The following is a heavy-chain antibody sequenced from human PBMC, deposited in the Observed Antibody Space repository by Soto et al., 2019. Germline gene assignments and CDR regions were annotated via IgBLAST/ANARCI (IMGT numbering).Heavy chain of an antibody. CDR2: IYYSGST. V-gene: IGHV4-31*11. Sequence: SETLSLTCAVSGGSISSGGYSWSWIRQHPGKGLEWIGYIYYSGSTYYNPSLKSRVTISVDTSKNQFSLKLSSVTAADTAVYYCARADSSGWYNDWFDPWGQGTLVTVS. D-gene: IGHD6-19*01. CDR3: ARADSSGWYNDWFDP. J-gene: IGHJ5*02. CDR1: GGSISSGGYS.